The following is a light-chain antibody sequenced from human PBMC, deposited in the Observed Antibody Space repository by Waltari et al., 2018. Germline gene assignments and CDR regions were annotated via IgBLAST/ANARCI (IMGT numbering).Light chain of an antibody. CDR1: QSLLHSNGKTY. V-gene: IGKV2D-29*01. J-gene: IGKJ1*01. Sequence: IVMTQTPLSLSVTPGQPASISCKSSQSLLHSNGKTYLYWYLQKQGKPPQLLIYEVSNRFPVVPDRFGGSGLVTDFTLKIIRLEPEDVGVYYCMQSIQLWTFGPGTKVEIK. CDR3: MQSIQLWT. CDR2: EVS.